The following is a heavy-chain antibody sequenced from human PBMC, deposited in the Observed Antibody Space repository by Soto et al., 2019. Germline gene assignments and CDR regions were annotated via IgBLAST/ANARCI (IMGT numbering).Heavy chain of an antibody. J-gene: IGHJ2*01. D-gene: IGHD4-17*01. CDR1: GFTFSSYG. Sequence: QVQLVESGGGVVQPGRSLRLSCAASGFTFSSYGMHWVRQAPGKGLEWVAVISYDGSNKYYADSVKGRFTISRDNSKNTLYLQMNSLRAEDTAVNYCAKEGGTVTTIDWYFDLWGRGTLVTVSS. CDR2: ISYDGSNK. V-gene: IGHV3-30*18. CDR3: AKEGGTVTTIDWYFDL.